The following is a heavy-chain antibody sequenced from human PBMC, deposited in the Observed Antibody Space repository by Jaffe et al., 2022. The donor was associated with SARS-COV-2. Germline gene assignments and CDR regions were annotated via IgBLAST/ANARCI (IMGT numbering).Heavy chain of an antibody. CDR2: INHSGST. V-gene: IGHV4-34*01. D-gene: IGHD3-10*01. CDR1: GGSFSGYY. Sequence: QVQLQQWGAGLLKPSETLSLTCAVYGGSFSGYYWSWIRQPPGKGLEWIGEINHSGSTNYNPSLKSRVTISVDTSKNQFSLKLSSVTAADTAVYYCARGRVLLWFGELFVGWFDPWGQGTLVTVSS. J-gene: IGHJ5*02. CDR3: ARGRVLLWFGELFVGWFDP.